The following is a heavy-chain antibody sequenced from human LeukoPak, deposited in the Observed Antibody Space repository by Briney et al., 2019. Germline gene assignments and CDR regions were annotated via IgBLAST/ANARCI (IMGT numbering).Heavy chain of an antibody. Sequence: PGGSLRLSCAASGITFSSYAMSWIRQAPGRGLEWVSLISGSGGNTYYADSVKGRFTISRDNSKNTLYLQMNSLRAEDTAVYYCAKVAVAQLGPVNYFDYWGQGTLVTVSS. D-gene: IGHD6-19*01. V-gene: IGHV3-23*01. CDR3: AKVAVAQLGPVNYFDY. J-gene: IGHJ4*02. CDR1: GITFSSYA. CDR2: ISGSGGNT.